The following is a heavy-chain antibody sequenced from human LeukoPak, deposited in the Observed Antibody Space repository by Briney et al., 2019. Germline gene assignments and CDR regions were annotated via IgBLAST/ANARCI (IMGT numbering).Heavy chain of an antibody. CDR2: IYSGGST. CDR1: GFTVSSNY. D-gene: IGHD3-3*02. J-gene: IGHJ6*02. CDR3: ARIWAGAFSYYYYGMDV. V-gene: IGHV3-66*01. Sequence: GGSLRLSCAASGFTVSSNYMSWVRQAPGKGLEWVSVIYSGGSTYYADSVKGRFTISRDNSKNTLYLQMSSLRAEDTAVYYCARIWAGAFSYYYYGMDVWGQGTTVTVSS.